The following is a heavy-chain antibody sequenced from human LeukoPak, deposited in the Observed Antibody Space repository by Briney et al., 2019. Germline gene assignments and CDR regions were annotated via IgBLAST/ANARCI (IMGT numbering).Heavy chain of an antibody. J-gene: IGHJ5*02. CDR3: ARGDPHADL. V-gene: IGHV3-48*03. Sequence: GESLQISCAASGFYLSTYEMNWVRQAPGRGLEWIADITISGHTKNYADSVKGRFTISRANARTSLYLQMNSLRVEDTGVYYCARGDPHADLWGQGTLVTVSS. CDR1: GFYLSTYE. CDR2: ITISGHTK.